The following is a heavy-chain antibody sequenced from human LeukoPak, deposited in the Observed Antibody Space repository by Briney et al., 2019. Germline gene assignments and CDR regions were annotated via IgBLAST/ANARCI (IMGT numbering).Heavy chain of an antibody. Sequence: PGGSLRLSCVASGFTFSSYAMSWVRQAPGKGLEWVSAISGSGGSTFYADCVKGRFTVSRDDPHNTLYLQMNSVRAEDTAVYFCARGGVDHYGSGTYYLMYYFDHWGQGALVTVSS. V-gene: IGHV3-23*01. CDR3: ARGGVDHYGSGTYYLMYYFDH. D-gene: IGHD3-10*01. J-gene: IGHJ4*02. CDR2: ISGSGGST. CDR1: GFTFSSYA.